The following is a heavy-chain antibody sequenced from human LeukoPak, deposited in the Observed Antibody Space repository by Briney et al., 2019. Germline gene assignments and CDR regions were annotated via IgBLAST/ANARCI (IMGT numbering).Heavy chain of an antibody. Sequence: ASVKASCKASGYIFTGYYIHWVRQAPGQGLEWMGWINPNSGDTNYAQKFQGRVTMTRDTSISTAYMELSRLRSDDTAVYYCARVRYRLAETYIDYWGQGTLVTVSS. CDR2: INPNSGDT. J-gene: IGHJ4*02. CDR3: ARVRYRLAETYIDY. V-gene: IGHV1-2*02. CDR1: GYIFTGYY. D-gene: IGHD3-16*01.